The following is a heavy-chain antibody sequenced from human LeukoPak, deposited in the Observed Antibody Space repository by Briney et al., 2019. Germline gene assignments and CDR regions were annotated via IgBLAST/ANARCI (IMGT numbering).Heavy chain of an antibody. CDR1: GGSLSSGNYY. CDR3: ARLGALIRGFDY. J-gene: IGHJ4*02. Sequence: SETLSLTCTVSGGSLSSGNYYWGWIRQPPGKGLEWIGSIYYSGSTYYNPSLKSRVTISVDTSKNQFSLKLSSVTAADTAVYYCARLGALIRGFDYWGQGTLVTVSS. CDR2: IYYSGST. V-gene: IGHV4-39*01. D-gene: IGHD3-10*01.